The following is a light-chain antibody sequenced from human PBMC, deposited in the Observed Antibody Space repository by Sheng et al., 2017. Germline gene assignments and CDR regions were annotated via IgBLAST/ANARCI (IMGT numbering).Light chain of an antibody. Sequence: EPSLTVSPGGTVTLTCGSITGPVTTMHYPYWLQQTPGQAPRTLIYDTNHRQSWTPARFSGSLLGGNAALTLSGAQPDDEADYYCLLSFNGVQVFGGGTKVTVL. CDR3: LLSFNGVQV. CDR1: TGPVTTMHY. J-gene: IGLJ2*01. V-gene: IGLV7-46*01. CDR2: DTN.